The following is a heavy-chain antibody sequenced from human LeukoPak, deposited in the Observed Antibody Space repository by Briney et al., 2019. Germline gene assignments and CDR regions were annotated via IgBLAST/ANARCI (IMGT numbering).Heavy chain of an antibody. CDR3: ARAHYDYIWGSYRYSPDAFDI. D-gene: IGHD3-16*02. CDR1: GFTFSSYD. V-gene: IGHV3-13*01. J-gene: IGHJ3*02. Sequence: GGSLRLSCAASGFTFSSYDMHWVRQATGKGLEWVSAIGTAGDTYYPGSVKGRFTISRENAKNSLYLQMNSLRAGDTAVYYCARAHYDYIWGSYRYSPDAFDIWGQGTMVTVSS. CDR2: IGTAGDT.